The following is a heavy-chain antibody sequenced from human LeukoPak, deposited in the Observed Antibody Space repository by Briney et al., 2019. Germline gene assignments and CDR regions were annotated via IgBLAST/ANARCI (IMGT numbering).Heavy chain of an antibody. J-gene: IGHJ4*02. V-gene: IGHV3-74*01. CDR3: AREDCSSTSCYRGNDY. D-gene: IGHD2-2*02. CDR2: INSDGSST. CDR1: GFTFSSYW. Sequence: PVGSLRLSCAASGFTFSSYWMHWVRQAPGKGLVWVSRINSDGSSTSYADSVKGRFTISRDNAKNTLYLQMNSLRAEDTAVYYCAREDCSSTSCYRGNDYWGQGTLVTVSS.